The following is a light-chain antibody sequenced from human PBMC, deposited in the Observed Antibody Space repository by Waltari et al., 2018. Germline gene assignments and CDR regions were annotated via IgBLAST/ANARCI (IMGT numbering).Light chain of an antibody. CDR2: NNS. CDR3: ASWDGSLAAYV. J-gene: IGLJ1*01. CDR1: ASNIGSNA. Sequence: QSVLTKPPSASGTPGQRVTISCSGGASNIGSNAVNWYQHLPGAAPKLVILNNSRRPSGISDRFSGSTSGASASLAISGLQSDDEADYYCASWDGSLAAYVFGGGTKVTV. V-gene: IGLV1-44*01.